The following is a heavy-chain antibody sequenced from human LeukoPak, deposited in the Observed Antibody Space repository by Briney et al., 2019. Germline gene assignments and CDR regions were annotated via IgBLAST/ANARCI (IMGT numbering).Heavy chain of an antibody. J-gene: IGHJ4*02. CDR2: IYSGGST. Sequence: PGGSLRLSCVASGLTFGNYGMNWVRQAPGKGLEWVSVIYSGGSTYYADSVKGRFTISRDNSKNTLYLQMNSLRAEDTAVYYCARVGSSGWYFDYWGQGTLVTVSS. V-gene: IGHV3-66*01. D-gene: IGHD6-19*01. CDR1: GLTFGNYG. CDR3: ARVGSSGWYFDY.